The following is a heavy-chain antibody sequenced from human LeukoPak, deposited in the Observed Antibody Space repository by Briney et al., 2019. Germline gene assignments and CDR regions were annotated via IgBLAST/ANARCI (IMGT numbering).Heavy chain of an antibody. D-gene: IGHD2-21*01. CDR1: GFTFSSYW. V-gene: IGHV3-74*01. J-gene: IGHJ4*02. CDR3: VKGSINRFDF. Sequence: GGSLRLSCAASGFTFSSYWMHWVRQAPGKGLVWVSRISDGGSTTTYADSVKGRFTISRDNSKNTLYLQINSLRAEDTAVYYCVKGSINRFDFWGQGTLVTVSS. CDR2: ISDGGSTT.